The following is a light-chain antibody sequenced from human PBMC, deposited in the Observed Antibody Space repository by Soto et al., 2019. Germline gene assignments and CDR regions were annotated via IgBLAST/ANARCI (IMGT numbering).Light chain of an antibody. CDR1: QSVSNN. J-gene: IGKJ1*01. V-gene: IGKV3-15*01. CDR3: QQLNEWVT. Sequence: EIVMTQSPATLSVSPGESATLSCRASQSVSNNLTWYQQKPGQPPRLLIYGASTRATGVPGRFSGSGSGTEFTPPSSSLQAEDFAGYYCQQLNEWVTFGPGTKVEIK. CDR2: GAS.